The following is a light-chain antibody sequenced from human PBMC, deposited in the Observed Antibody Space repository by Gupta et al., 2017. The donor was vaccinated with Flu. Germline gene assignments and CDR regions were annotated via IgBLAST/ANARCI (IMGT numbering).Light chain of an antibody. CDR2: DVS. CDR3: NSFTSSTTRV. J-gene: IGLJ1*01. V-gene: IGLV2-14*03. Sequence: QSALTQPASVSGSPGQSITISCTGTSSDVGGYNYVSWYQQHAGKAPKLMIYDVSNRPSGVSNRFSGSKSGNTASLTISGLQAEDEADYYCNSFTSSTTRVFGTGTRVTVL. CDR1: SSDVGGYNY.